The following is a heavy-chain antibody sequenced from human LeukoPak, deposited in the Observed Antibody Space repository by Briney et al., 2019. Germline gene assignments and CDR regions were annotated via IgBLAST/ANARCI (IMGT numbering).Heavy chain of an antibody. CDR3: ARGRRGSYGSFFGRWFDP. D-gene: IGHD5-18*01. CDR2: INHSGST. V-gene: IGHV4-34*01. CDR1: GGSFSGYY. J-gene: IGHJ5*02. Sequence: SETLSLTCAVYGGSFSGYYWSWIRQPPGKGLEWIGEINHSGSTNHNPSLKSRVTISVDTSKSQFSLKLSSVTAADTAVYYCARGRRGSYGSFFGRWFDPWGQGTLVTVSS.